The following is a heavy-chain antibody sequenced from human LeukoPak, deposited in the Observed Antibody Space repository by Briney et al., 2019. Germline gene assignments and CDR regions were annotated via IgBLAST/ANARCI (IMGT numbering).Heavy chain of an antibody. CDR1: AYSFTSYG. Sequence: ASVKVSCKASAYSFTSYGISGVRQAPGQGLEWMGWINAHSGNTNYAQKLQGRVTMTTDTSTSTAYMELRSLRSDDTAVYYCGRQYASSSAWFDPWGQGTLVTVSS. D-gene: IGHD6-6*01. CDR2: INAHSGNT. V-gene: IGHV1-18*01. J-gene: IGHJ5*02. CDR3: GRQYASSSAWFDP.